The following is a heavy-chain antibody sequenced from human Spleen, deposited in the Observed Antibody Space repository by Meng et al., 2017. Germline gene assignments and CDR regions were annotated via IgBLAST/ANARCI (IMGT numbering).Heavy chain of an antibody. CDR1: GFTFSGSA. Sequence: GESLKILCAASGFTFSGSAMHWVRQASGKGPEWVGRIRSKANSYATAYAASVKGRFTISRDDSKNTAYLQMNSLKTEDTAVYYCTRQQSGLVGGDYYYGMDVWGQGTTVTVSS. J-gene: IGHJ6*02. CDR2: IRSKANSYAT. V-gene: IGHV3-73*01. D-gene: IGHD3-10*01. CDR3: TRQQSGLVGGDYYYGMDV.